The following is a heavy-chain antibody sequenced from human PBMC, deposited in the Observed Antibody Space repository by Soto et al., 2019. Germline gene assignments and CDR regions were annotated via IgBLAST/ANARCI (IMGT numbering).Heavy chain of an antibody. CDR2: IYYSGST. Sequence: PSETLSLTCTVSGGSISSSSYYWGWIRQPPGEGLEWIGSIYYSGSTYYNPSLKSRVTISVDTSKNQFSLKLSSVTAADTAVYYCARHLTLSGYSPNLFDYWGQGTLVTVSS. D-gene: IGHD2-15*01. CDR1: GGSISSSSYY. J-gene: IGHJ4*02. V-gene: IGHV4-39*01. CDR3: ARHLTLSGYSPNLFDY.